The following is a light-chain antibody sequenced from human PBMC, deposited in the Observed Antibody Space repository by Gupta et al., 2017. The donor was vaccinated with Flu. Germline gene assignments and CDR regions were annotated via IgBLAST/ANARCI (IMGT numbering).Light chain of an antibody. CDR3: MQALQTPYT. V-gene: IGKV2-28*01. CDR2: LGS. J-gene: IGKJ2*01. CDR1: QSLLHNNGYNY. Sequence: DIVMTQSPLSLPVTPGEPASISCRSSQSLLHNNGYNYLDWYLQKPGQSQQLLIYLGSHRASGVPDRFSGGESGTDFTLKISRVEAEDVGVYYCMQALQTPYTFGQGTKLEI.